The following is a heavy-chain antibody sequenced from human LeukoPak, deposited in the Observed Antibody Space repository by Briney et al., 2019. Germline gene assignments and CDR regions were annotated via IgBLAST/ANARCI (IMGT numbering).Heavy chain of an antibody. CDR3: AKGLCSTSCYSVPDHV. CDR2: ISGSGGST. J-gene: IGHJ6*02. V-gene: IGHV3-23*01. CDR1: GFTFSSYA. Sequence: GGPLRLSCAASGFTFSSYAMGWVRQAPGKGLEWVSAISGSGGSTFYADSVKGRFTISRDNSKNTLYLQMNSLRAEDTAVYYCAKGLCSTSCYSVPDHVWGQGTTVTVSS. D-gene: IGHD2-2*01.